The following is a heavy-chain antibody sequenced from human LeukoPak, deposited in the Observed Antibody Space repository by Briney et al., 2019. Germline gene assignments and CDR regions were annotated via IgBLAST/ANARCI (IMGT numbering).Heavy chain of an antibody. CDR1: GYTFTSYD. J-gene: IGHJ3*02. CDR3: ARGWGLTMVRGVDAFDI. D-gene: IGHD3-10*01. V-gene: IGHV1-8*01. CDR2: MNPNSGDT. Sequence: ASVKVSCKASGYTFTSYDITWVRQATGQGLEWMGWMNPNSGDTGYAQKFQGRVTMTRNISMSTAYMELSSLRSEDTAVYYCARGWGLTMVRGVDAFDIWGQGTMVTVSS.